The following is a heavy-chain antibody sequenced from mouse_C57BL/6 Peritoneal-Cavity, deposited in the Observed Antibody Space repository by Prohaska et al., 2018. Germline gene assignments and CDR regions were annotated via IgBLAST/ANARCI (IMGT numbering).Heavy chain of an antibody. CDR2: INSDGSAI. D-gene: IGHD2-1*01. CDR3: MRYGNYWYVDV. Sequence: EVKLLETGGGLVQPGGSRGLSCEGSGFTFSGFWMSWVRQTHGKTLELVGDINSDGSAINYAPSIKDRFTSFRDNDKSTLYLQMSNVRSEDTATYFCMRYGNYWYVDVWGTGTTVIVS. J-gene: IGHJ1*03. CDR1: GFTFSGFW. V-gene: IGHV11-2*01.